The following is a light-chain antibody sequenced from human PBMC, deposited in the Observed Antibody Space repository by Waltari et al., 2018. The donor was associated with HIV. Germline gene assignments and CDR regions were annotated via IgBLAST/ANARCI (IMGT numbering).Light chain of an antibody. V-gene: IGLV3-1*01. CDR3: QAWDSSTVL. CDR2: QDD. CDR1: YLGDKY. J-gene: IGLJ2*01. Sequence: SHELTQPPSVSVSPGQTASITCSGDYLGDKYASWYQQKPGQSPVLVIYQDDKRPSGIPVRFSGSNSGNTATLTITGTQAMDEADYYCQAWDSSTVLFGGGTKLTVL.